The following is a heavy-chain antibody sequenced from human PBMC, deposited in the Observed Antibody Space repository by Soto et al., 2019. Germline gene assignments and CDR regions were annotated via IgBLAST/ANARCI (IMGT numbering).Heavy chain of an antibody. D-gene: IGHD3-22*01. CDR1: GGSISSSSYY. Sequence: QLQLQESGPGLVKPSETLSLTCTVSGGSISSSSYYWGWIRQPPGKGLEWIGSIYYSGSTYYNPSLKSRVTISVDTSKNQFSLTLSSVTAADTAVYYCARLYVAGYYDSSGYSHFDYWGQGTLVTVSS. V-gene: IGHV4-39*01. CDR3: ARLYVAGYYDSSGYSHFDY. CDR2: IYYSGST. J-gene: IGHJ4*02.